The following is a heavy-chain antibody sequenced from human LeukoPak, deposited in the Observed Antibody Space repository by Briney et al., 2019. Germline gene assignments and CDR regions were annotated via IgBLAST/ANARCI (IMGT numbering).Heavy chain of an antibody. J-gene: IGHJ6*04. CDR1: GFTFSSYG. CDR3: AKDHYCSSTSCYYTGYYYGMDV. D-gene: IGHD2-2*01. V-gene: IGHV3-30*18. Sequence: GSLRLSCAASGFTFSSYGMHWVRQAPGKGLEWVAVISYDGSNKYYADSVEGRFTISRDNSKNTLYLQMNSLRAEDTAVYYCAKDHYCSSTSCYYTGYYYGMDVWGKGITVTVSS. CDR2: ISYDGSNK.